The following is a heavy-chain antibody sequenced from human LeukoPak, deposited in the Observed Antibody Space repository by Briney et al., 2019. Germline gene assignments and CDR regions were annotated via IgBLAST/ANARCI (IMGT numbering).Heavy chain of an antibody. CDR1: GFTFSSYS. Sequence: GGSLRLSCAASGFTFSSYSMNWVRQAPGKGLEWVSSISSSSSYIYYADSVKGRFTISRDNAKNSLYLQMNSLRAEDTAVYYCARVPYCSGGSCPRPYYYYYGMDVWGQGTTVTVSS. CDR3: ARVPYCSGGSCPRPYYYYYGMDV. V-gene: IGHV3-21*01. CDR2: ISSSSSYI. J-gene: IGHJ6*02. D-gene: IGHD2-15*01.